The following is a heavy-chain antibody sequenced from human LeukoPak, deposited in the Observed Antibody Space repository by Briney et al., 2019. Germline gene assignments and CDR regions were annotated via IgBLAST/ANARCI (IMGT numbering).Heavy chain of an antibody. J-gene: IGHJ4*02. CDR3: ARGAFSGTYGPSDY. Sequence: ASVEVSCKASGYTFTGYYMHWVRQAPGQGLEWMGWINPNSGGTNYAQKFQGRITMTADTSTSTLYLELSSLRSEDTAVYYCARGAFSGTYGPSDYWGQGTLVTVSS. CDR2: INPNSGGT. D-gene: IGHD1-26*01. V-gene: IGHV1-2*02. CDR1: GYTFTGYY.